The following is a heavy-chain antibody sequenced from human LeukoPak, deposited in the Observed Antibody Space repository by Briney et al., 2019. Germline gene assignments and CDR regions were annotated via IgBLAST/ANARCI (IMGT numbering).Heavy chain of an antibody. CDR3: AKEGIYFPRARADY. CDR2: ISGSGGST. J-gene: IGHJ4*02. Sequence: GASLRLSCAASGFTFSSYAMSWVRQAPGKGLEWVSAISGSGGSTYYADSVKGRFTISRGNSKNTLYLQMNSLRAEDTAVYYCAKEGIYFPRARADYWGQGTLVTVSS. CDR1: GFTFSSYA. D-gene: IGHD2/OR15-2a*01. V-gene: IGHV3-23*01.